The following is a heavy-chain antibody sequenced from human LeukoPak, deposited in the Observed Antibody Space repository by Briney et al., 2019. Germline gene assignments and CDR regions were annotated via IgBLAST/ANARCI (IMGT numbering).Heavy chain of an antibody. D-gene: IGHD2-15*01. CDR2: IYTGGST. CDR3: ACTDIVVVVAATNDAFDI. Sequence: GGSLRLSCAASGFTVSSNYMSWVRQAPGKGLEWVSAIYTGGSTYYAGSVKGRFTISRDNSKNTLYLQMNSLRAEDTAVYYCACTDIVVVVAATNDAFDIWGQGTMVTVSS. J-gene: IGHJ3*02. CDR1: GFTVSSNY. V-gene: IGHV3-66*01.